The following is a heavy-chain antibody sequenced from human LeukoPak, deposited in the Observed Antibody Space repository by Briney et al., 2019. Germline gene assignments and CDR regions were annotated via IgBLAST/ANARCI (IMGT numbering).Heavy chain of an antibody. Sequence: GGSLGLSCAASGFAFSDHYMSWIRQAPGKGLEWVSYISNSADTIYYADSVKGRFTISRDNAKRSVFLHMSSLRAEDTAVYYCASGYTYGYVQSFDYWGQGTLVTVSS. CDR3: ASGYTYGYVQSFDY. J-gene: IGHJ4*02. D-gene: IGHD5-18*01. CDR1: GFAFSDHY. CDR2: ISNSADTI. V-gene: IGHV3-11*01.